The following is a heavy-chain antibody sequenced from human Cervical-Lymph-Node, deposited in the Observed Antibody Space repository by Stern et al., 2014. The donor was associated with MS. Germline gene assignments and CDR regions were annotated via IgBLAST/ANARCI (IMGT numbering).Heavy chain of an antibody. V-gene: IGHV3-30*18. D-gene: IGHD3-22*01. CDR1: GFTFSLYD. CDR2: LSYDGDNK. CDR3: AKDPRIYDSSVYLDA. Sequence: VQLVESGGGVVQPGRSLRLSCAASGFTFSLYDLHWVRQAPGKGLEWVAALSYDGDNKFYTDSVKGRFTISRDNSKSTLYLQLNSLRPEDTAIYYCAKDPRIYDSSVYLDAWGQGTLVTVSS. J-gene: IGHJ5*02.